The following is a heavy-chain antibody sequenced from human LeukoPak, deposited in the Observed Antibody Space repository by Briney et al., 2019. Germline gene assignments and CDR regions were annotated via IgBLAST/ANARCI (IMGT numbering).Heavy chain of an antibody. CDR2: ISGSGGST. D-gene: IGHD3-22*01. J-gene: IGHJ4*02. CDR1: GFTVSSNY. Sequence: GGSLRLSCAASGFTVSSNYMSWVRQAPRQGLEWVSVISGSGGSTYHADSVKGRFTITRDNSKNTLYLQMNSLRAEDTAVYYCAKDSMRYYDSSGYYLDYWGQGTLVTVSS. CDR3: AKDSMRYYDSSGYYLDY. V-gene: IGHV3-23*01.